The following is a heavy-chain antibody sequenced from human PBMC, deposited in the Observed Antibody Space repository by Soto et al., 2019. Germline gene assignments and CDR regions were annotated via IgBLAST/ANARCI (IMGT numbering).Heavy chain of an antibody. J-gene: IGHJ4*02. CDR3: AHRVLRAVFGLVTTTAIYFDF. D-gene: IGHD3-3*01. Sequence: QITLNESGPTVVKPTETLTLTCTFSGFSLTTSGVGVGWVRQSPGKAPEWLAFIYWDDDKRYSTSLKSRLTTTKDLAKNQVVLTMASVDPADTATYYCAHRVLRAVFGLVTTTAIYFDFWGQGTPVVVSS. CDR1: GFSLTTSGVG. V-gene: IGHV2-5*02. CDR2: IYWDDDK.